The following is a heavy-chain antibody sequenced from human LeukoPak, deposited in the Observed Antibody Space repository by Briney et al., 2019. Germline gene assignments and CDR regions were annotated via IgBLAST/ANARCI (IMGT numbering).Heavy chain of an antibody. CDR1: GCRFTSYW. CDR3: ARHDWLPDY. Sequence: LGESLKISCKGSGCRFTSYWIGWVRQMPGKGLEWMGIVYPADSRAGYSPSFQGQVTISVDKSINTAYLQWSSLKASDTAIYYCARHDWLPDYWGQGTLVTVSS. J-gene: IGHJ4*02. CDR2: VYPADSRA. D-gene: IGHD3-9*01. V-gene: IGHV5-51*01.